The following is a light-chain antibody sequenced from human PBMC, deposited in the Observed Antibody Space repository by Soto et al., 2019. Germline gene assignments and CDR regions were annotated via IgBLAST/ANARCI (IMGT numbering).Light chain of an antibody. V-gene: IGLV2-11*01. J-gene: IGLJ2*01. CDR1: SSDVGDYDY. CDR3: CSYAGSYTLGV. CDR2: DVS. Sequence: QSVLTQPRSVSGSPGQSVTISCTGTSSDVGDYDYVSWYQHHPGKAPKLMIYDVSKRPSGVPDRFSGSKSGNTASLTISGFQAEDEADYYCCSYAGSYTLGVFGGGTQLTVL.